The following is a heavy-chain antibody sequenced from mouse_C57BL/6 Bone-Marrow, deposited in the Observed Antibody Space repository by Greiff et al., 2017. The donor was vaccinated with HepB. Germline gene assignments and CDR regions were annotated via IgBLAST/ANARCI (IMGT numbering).Heavy chain of an antibody. CDR1: GYTFTSYW. CDR2: IYPGSGST. V-gene: IGHV1-55*01. Sequence: QVQLQQPGAELVKPGASVKMSCKASGYTFTSYWITWVKQRPGQGLEWIGDIYPGSGSTNYNEKFKSKATLTVDTSSSTAYMQLSSLTSEDSAVYYCAREGVIYDGYFYWYFDVWGTGTTVTVSS. J-gene: IGHJ1*03. CDR3: AREGVIYDGYFYWYFDV. D-gene: IGHD2-3*01.